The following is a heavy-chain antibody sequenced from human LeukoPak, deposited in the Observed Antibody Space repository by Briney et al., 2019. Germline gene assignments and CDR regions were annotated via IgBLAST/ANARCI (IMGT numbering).Heavy chain of an antibody. CDR2: ISWNSGSI. CDR1: GFTFDDYA. D-gene: IGHD3-10*01. Sequence: GRSLRLSCAASGFTFDDYAMHWVRQAPGKGLEWVSGISWNSGSIGYADSVKGRFTISRDNAKNTLSLQMNSLRAEDTAVYYCARVSGPGMNEYFYLWGQGTLVTVSS. V-gene: IGHV3-9*01. J-gene: IGHJ1*01. CDR3: ARVSGPGMNEYFYL.